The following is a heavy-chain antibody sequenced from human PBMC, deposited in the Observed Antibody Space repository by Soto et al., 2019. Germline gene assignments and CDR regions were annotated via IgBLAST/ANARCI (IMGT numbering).Heavy chain of an antibody. Sequence: GSLRLSCAASGFTFSSYNMNWVRQAPGKGLEWVSYISSSGSTIYYADSVKGRFTISRDNAKNSLYLQMNSLRAEDTAVYYCAGGQDNLAVNFDYWGQGTPVTSPQ. J-gene: IGHJ4*02. CDR3: AGGQDNLAVNFDY. V-gene: IGHV3-48*01. CDR1: GFTFSSYN. CDR2: ISSSGSTI. D-gene: IGHD1-1*01.